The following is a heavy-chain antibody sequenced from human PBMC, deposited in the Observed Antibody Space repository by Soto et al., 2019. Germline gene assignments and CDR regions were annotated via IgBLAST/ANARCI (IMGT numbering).Heavy chain of an antibody. J-gene: IGHJ4*02. V-gene: IGHV3-15*01. Sequence: GGSLRLSCAASGFTFSNAWMSWVRQAPGKGLEWVGRIKSKTDGGTTDYAAPVKGRFPISRDDSKNTLYLQMNSLKTEDTAVYYCTTDQPQIYCSGGSCYTRVDYWGQGTLVTVSS. D-gene: IGHD2-15*01. CDR3: TTDQPQIYCSGGSCYTRVDY. CDR1: GFTFSNAW. CDR2: IKSKTDGGTT.